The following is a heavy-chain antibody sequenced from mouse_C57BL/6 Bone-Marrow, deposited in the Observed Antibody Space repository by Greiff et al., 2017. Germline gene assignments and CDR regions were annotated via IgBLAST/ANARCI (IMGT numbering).Heavy chain of an antibody. CDR1: GFTFSSYT. CDR3: SRQVTTVLATKYFDV. J-gene: IGHJ1*03. Sequence: EVKVEESGGGLVKPGGSLKLSCAASGFTFSSYTMSWVRQTPEHRLQWVAAISGGGGNTYYPDSVKGRFTISRDNAKNILYLQMSSLRSEDTALYYCSRQVTTVLATKYFDVWGTGTTVTVSS. V-gene: IGHV5-9*01. D-gene: IGHD1-1*01. CDR2: ISGGGGNT.